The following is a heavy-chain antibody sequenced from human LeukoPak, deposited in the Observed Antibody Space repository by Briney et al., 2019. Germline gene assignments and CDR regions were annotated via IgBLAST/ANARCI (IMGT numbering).Heavy chain of an antibody. D-gene: IGHD4-17*01. V-gene: IGHV3-9*01. J-gene: IGHJ4*02. CDR2: ISWNSGSI. Sequence: PGRSLRLSCAASGCTFDDYAMHWVRQAPGKGLEWVSGISWNSGSIGYADSVKGRFTISRNNAKNSLYLQMNSLRAEDTALYYCAKGTMTTVTDFDYWGQGTLVTVSS. CDR1: GCTFDDYA. CDR3: AKGTMTTVTDFDY.